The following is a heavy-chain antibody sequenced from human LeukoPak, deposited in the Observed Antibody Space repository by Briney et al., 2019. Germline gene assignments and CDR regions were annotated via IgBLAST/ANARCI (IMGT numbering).Heavy chain of an antibody. CDR2: ISSSSFI. D-gene: IGHD1-14*01. CDR1: GFTFTAFT. CDR3: ARDRNFVAFDI. V-gene: IGHV3-21*06. Sequence: GGSLRFSCAASGFTFTAFTINWVRQAPGKGLEWVSSISSSSFIYFADSLKGRFTISRDNAKNSVYLQINSLRAEDTAVYYCARDRNFVAFDIWGQGTMVTVSS. J-gene: IGHJ3*02.